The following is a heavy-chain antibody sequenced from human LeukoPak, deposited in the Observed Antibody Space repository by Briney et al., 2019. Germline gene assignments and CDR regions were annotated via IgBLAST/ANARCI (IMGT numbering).Heavy chain of an antibody. Sequence: ASVKVSCKASGYTFTSYGISWVRQAPGQGLEWMGWISAYNGNTNYAQELQGRVTMTTDTSTSTAYMELRSLRSDDTAVYYCARDETAMVIGEYDYWGQGTLVTVSS. V-gene: IGHV1-18*01. CDR1: GYTFTSYG. J-gene: IGHJ4*02. CDR2: ISAYNGNT. D-gene: IGHD5-18*01. CDR3: ARDETAMVIGEYDY.